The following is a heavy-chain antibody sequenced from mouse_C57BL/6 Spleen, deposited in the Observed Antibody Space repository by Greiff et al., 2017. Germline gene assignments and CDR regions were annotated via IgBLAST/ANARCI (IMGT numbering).Heavy chain of an antibody. Sequence: QVQLQQSGPELVKPGASVKISCKASGYAFSSSWMNWVKQRPGKGLEWIGRIYPGDGDTNYNGKFKGKATLTADKSSSTAYMQLSSLTSEDSAVYFCARGDYSNYDWYFDVWGTGTTVTVSS. CDR3: ARGDYSNYDWYFDV. V-gene: IGHV1-82*01. CDR1: GYAFSSSW. J-gene: IGHJ1*03. D-gene: IGHD2-5*01. CDR2: IYPGDGDT.